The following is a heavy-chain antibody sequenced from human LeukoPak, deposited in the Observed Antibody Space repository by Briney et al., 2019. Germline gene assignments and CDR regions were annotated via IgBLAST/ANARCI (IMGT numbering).Heavy chain of an antibody. D-gene: IGHD3-3*01. J-gene: IGHJ4*02. Sequence: GGSLRLSCAASGFTFSSYGMQWVRQAPGKGLEWVAFIRYDGTNKYCAESVEGRFTISRDNSKDTLYLQMNSLRAEDTAVYYCAKIRGAFWSGYYPLDYWGQGTLVTVSS. CDR2: IRYDGTNK. CDR3: AKIRGAFWSGYYPLDY. V-gene: IGHV3-30*02. CDR1: GFTFSSYG.